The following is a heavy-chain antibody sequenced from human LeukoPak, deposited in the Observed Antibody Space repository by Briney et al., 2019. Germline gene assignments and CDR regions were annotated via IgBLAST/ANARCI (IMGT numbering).Heavy chain of an antibody. CDR2: IYTSGST. V-gene: IGHV4-4*07. CDR1: GGSISSYY. D-gene: IGHD4-17*01. Sequence: PSETLSLTCTVSGGSISSYYWSWIRQPAGKGLEWIGRIYTSGSTNYNPSLKSRVTMSVDTSKNQFSLKPASVTAADTAVYYCARVGDYGDYLDNYYYYYGMDVWGQGTTVTVSS. CDR3: ARVGDYGDYLDNYYYYYGMDV. J-gene: IGHJ6*02.